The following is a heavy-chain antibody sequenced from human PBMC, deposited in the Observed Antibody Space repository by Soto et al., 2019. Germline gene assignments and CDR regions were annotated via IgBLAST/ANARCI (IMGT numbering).Heavy chain of an antibody. D-gene: IGHD2-2*01. CDR3: AKYQRRSFYGMDV. CDR2: IWYDGSNK. V-gene: IGHV3-33*06. CDR1: GFTFSSYG. J-gene: IGHJ6*02. Sequence: PGGSLRLSCAASGFTFSSYGMHWVRQAPGKGLEWVAVIWYDGSNKYYADSVKGRFTISRDNSKNTLYLQMNSLRAEDTAVYYCAKYQRRSFYGMDVWGQGTTVTVSS.